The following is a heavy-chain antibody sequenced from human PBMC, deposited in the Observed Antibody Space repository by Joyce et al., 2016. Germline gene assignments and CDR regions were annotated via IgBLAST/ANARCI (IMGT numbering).Heavy chain of an antibody. CDR2: CCYSVTT. J-gene: IGHJ3*02. D-gene: IGHD3-16*02. CDR3: ARHVGNYPPPILHAFDI. Sequence: QPPGKGLEWIGSCCYSVTTHVNPSLKSRVTISGDTSKSQLSLKLNSVTAADTSIYYCARHVGNYPPPILHAFDIWGQGTMVTVSS. V-gene: IGHV4-39*01.